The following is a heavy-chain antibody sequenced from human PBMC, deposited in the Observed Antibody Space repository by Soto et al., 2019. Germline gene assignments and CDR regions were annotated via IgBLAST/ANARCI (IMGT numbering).Heavy chain of an antibody. D-gene: IGHD3-22*01. CDR2: FDPEDGET. CDR1: GYTLTELS. Sequence: QVQLVQSGAEVKKPGASVKVSCKVSGYTLTELSMHWVRQAPGKGLEWMGGFDPEDGETIYAQKFQGRVTMTEDTSTDTAYMELSSLRSEDTAVYYCATLDYYDSSGRYQRGVNDYWGQGTLVTVSS. V-gene: IGHV1-24*01. J-gene: IGHJ4*02. CDR3: ATLDYYDSSGRYQRGVNDY.